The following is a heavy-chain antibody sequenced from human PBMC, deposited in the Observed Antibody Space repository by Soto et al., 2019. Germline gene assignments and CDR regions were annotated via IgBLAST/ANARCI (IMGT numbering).Heavy chain of an antibody. Sequence: QVQLVQSGAEVRKPGSSVKVSCKASGGTFSSHGISWVRQAPGQGLEWMGGIIPMFGTPKHAQKFQGRVTITADESTSTVYMELSSLRAEDTAVYYCARQYHHDSSGYFLYYLGQGTPVTVSS. D-gene: IGHD3-22*01. CDR2: IIPMFGTP. CDR1: GGTFSSHG. V-gene: IGHV1-69*01. CDR3: ARQYHHDSSGYFLYY. J-gene: IGHJ4*02.